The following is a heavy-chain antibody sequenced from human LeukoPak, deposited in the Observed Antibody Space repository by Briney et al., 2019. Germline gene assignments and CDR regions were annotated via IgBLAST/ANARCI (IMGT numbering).Heavy chain of an antibody. V-gene: IGHV3-30*18. Sequence: GGSLRLSCAASGFTFSNYGMHWVRQAPGKGLEWVAVISYDGSNKYYADSVKGRFTISRDNSKNTLYLQMNSLRAEDTAVYYCAKDSRSLRYFDWSDYWGQGTLVTVSS. CDR3: AKDSRSLRYFDWSDY. CDR2: ISYDGSNK. D-gene: IGHD3-9*01. CDR1: GFTFSNYG. J-gene: IGHJ4*02.